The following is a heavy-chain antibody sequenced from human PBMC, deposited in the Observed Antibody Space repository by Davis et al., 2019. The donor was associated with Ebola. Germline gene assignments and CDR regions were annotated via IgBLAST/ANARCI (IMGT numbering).Heavy chain of an antibody. D-gene: IGHD1-14*01. CDR1: GFSITDYA. Sequence: GESLKISCAASGFSITDYAMSWVHQARGKGLEWVSSLSGTGATMDFADSVKGRFPLSSDTSKNTVYLQMNGLRAEDSALYYCGKGGPNRFYLDYWGQGTLVTVSS. J-gene: IGHJ4*02. CDR2: LSGTGATM. CDR3: GKGGPNRFYLDY. V-gene: IGHV3-23*01.